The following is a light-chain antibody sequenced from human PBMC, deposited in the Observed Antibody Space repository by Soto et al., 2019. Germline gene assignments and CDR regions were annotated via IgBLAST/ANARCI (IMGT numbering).Light chain of an antibody. V-gene: IGKV3-20*01. CDR3: QQYGSSPT. CDR2: GAS. CDR1: HSVSISY. Sequence: EIVLTHSPGTLSWSPGEIATLSFRASHSVSISYLSWYQQKPFQAPRLLIYGASSRATGIPDRFSGSGSGTDFTLTISRLEPEDFAVYYCQQYGSSPTFGQGTKVDI. J-gene: IGKJ1*01.